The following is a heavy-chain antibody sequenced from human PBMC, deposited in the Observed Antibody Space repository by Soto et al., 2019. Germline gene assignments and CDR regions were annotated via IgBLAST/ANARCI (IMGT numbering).Heavy chain of an antibody. Sequence: LRLSCAASGFTFSSYAMRWVRQAPGKGLEWVSAISGSGGSTYYADSVKGRFTISRDNSKNTLYLQMNSLRAEDTAVYYCAKCTGARDAFDIWGQGTMVTVSS. D-gene: IGHD3-10*01. CDR2: ISGSGGST. CDR3: AKCTGARDAFDI. V-gene: IGHV3-23*01. J-gene: IGHJ3*02. CDR1: GFTFSSYA.